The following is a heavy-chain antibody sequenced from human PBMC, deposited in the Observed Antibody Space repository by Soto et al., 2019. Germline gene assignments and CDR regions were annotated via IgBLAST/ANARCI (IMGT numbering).Heavy chain of an antibody. CDR2: IIPIFGTA. Sequence: GASVKVSCKASGGTFSSYAISWVRQAPGQGLEWMGGIIPIFGTANYAQKFQGRVTITADESTSTAYMELSSLRSDDTAVYYCGIPGATGHLDYWGQGSRVTVSS. V-gene: IGHV1-69*13. CDR3: GIPGATGHLDY. J-gene: IGHJ4*02. D-gene: IGHD3-10*01. CDR1: GGTFSSYA.